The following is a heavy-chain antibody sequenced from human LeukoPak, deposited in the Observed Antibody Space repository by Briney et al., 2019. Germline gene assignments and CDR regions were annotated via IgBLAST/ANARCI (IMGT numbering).Heavy chain of an antibody. J-gene: IGHJ3*02. D-gene: IGHD6-13*01. CDR1: GFPFSGYA. Sequence: GGSLSLSCAASGFPFSGYAMSWVRQAPGKGLEWVSGISGGGGSTYCADSVKGRFTISRDNSKNTLYLQMNSLRAEDTAVYYCAEGGTGAPGTYDAFDIWGQGTMVTVSS. V-gene: IGHV3-23*01. CDR2: ISGGGGST. CDR3: AEGGTGAPGTYDAFDI.